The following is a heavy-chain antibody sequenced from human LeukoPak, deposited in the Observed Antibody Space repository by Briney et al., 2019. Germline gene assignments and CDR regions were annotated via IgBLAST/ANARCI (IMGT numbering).Heavy chain of an antibody. CDR3: ARDRHYDTSGADY. CDR2: IYYSGST. Sequence: SETLSLTFTVSGGSITNANYYWGWIRQPPGKGLEWIGNIYYSGSTYYNPSLKSRVTLSVDTSKNQFSLKLTSVTAADTAVYYCARDRHYDTSGADYWGQGTLVTVSS. D-gene: IGHD3-22*01. V-gene: IGHV4-39*07. J-gene: IGHJ4*02. CDR1: GGSITNANYY.